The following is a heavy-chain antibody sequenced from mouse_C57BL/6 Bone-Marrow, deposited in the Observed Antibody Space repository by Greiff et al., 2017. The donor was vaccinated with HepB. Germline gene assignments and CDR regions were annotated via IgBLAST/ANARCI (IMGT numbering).Heavy chain of an antibody. CDR2: IYPRSGNT. CDR1: GYTFTSYG. V-gene: IGHV1-81*01. CDR3: ARCWEGYFDY. D-gene: IGHD4-1*01. Sequence: QVQLKESGAELARPGASVKLSCKASGYTFTSYGISWVKQRTGQGLEWIGEIYPRSGNTYYNEKFKGKATLTADKSSSTAYMELRSLTSEDSAVYFCARCWEGYFDYWGQGTTLTVSS. J-gene: IGHJ2*01.